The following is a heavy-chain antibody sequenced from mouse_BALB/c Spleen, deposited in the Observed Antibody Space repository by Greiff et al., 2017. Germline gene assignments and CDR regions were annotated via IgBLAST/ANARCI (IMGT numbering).Heavy chain of an antibody. Sequence: EVQLQQSGAELVRSGASVKLSCTASGFNIKDYYMHWVKQRPEQGLEWIGWIDPENGDTEYAPKFQGKATMTADTSSNTAYLQLSSLTSEDTAVYYCNRDYYGSSSWFAYWGQGTLVTVSA. V-gene: IGHV14-4*02. CDR1: GFNIKDYY. CDR3: NRDYYGSSSWFAY. D-gene: IGHD1-1*01. CDR2: IDPENGDT. J-gene: IGHJ3*01.